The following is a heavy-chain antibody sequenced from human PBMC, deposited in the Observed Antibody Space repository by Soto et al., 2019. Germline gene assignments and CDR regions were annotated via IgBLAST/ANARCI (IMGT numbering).Heavy chain of an antibody. J-gene: IGHJ4*02. CDR1: GYTFTGYY. Sequence: GASVKVSCKASGYTFTGYYMHWVRQAPGQGLEWMGWINPNSGGTNYAQKFQGRVTMTRDTSISTACMELSRLRSDDTAVYYCARSSSSWYVDWGQGTLVTVSS. CDR2: INPNSGGT. CDR3: ARSSSSWYVD. D-gene: IGHD6-13*01. V-gene: IGHV1-2*02.